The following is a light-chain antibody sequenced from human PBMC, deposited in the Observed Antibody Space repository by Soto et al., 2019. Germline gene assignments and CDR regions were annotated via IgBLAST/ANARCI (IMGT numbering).Light chain of an antibody. CDR1: QTVDSNF. CDR3: RKYGSYPGGT. CDR2: AAS. J-gene: IGKJ1*01. V-gene: IGKV3-20*01. Sequence: VLTQSPGTLSLSPGARATLSCRASQTVDSNFLAWYQQKPGQAPRLLIYAASTRATGIPDRFSGSGSWTDFTRTISRLDTEDFAVYYGRKYGSYPGGTFGPGTKVEIK.